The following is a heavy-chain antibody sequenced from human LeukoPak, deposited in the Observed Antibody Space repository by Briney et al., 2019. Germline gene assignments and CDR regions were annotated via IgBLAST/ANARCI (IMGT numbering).Heavy chain of an antibody. Sequence: GGSLRLSCVASGFTFSNYAMHWVRQAPGKGLEWVAVISNDGINKYYGDSVRGRFTISRDNSMNTLYLQMNSLRVEDTAVYYCARDPYGSGDGYFDYWGQGTLVTVSS. D-gene: IGHD3-10*01. V-gene: IGHV3-30*03. CDR3: ARDPYGSGDGYFDY. CDR1: GFTFSNYA. CDR2: ISNDGINK. J-gene: IGHJ4*02.